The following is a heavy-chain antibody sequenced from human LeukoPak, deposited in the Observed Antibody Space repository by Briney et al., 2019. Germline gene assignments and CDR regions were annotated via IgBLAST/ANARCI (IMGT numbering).Heavy chain of an antibody. CDR1: GGSVSSYY. Sequence: SETLSLTCSVSGGSVSSYYWSWIRQSPGKGLEWIGSFSHRGGSYHNPSLKSRVTISVDTSKNQFSLKLLSVTAADTAVYYCARSPRYSSSWFKGYFQHWGQGTLVTVSS. J-gene: IGHJ1*01. CDR2: FSHRGGS. CDR3: ARSPRYSSSWFKGYFQH. V-gene: IGHV4-59*04. D-gene: IGHD6-13*01.